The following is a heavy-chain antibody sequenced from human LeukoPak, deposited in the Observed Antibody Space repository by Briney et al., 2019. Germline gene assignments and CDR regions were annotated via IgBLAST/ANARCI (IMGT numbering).Heavy chain of an antibody. CDR1: GYTFTSYD. CDR3: ARGDWNYPLGY. D-gene: IGHD1-7*01. J-gene: IGHJ4*02. Sequence: SVKVSCKASGYTFTSYDINWVRQAPGQGLEWMGGIIPIFGTANYAQKFQGRVTITTDESTSTAYMELSSLRSEDTAVYYCARGDWNYPLGYWGQGTLVTVSS. V-gene: IGHV1-69*05. CDR2: IIPIFGTA.